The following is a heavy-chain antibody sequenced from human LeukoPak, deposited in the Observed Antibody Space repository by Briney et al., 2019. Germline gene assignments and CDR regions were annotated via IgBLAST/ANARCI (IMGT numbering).Heavy chain of an antibody. CDR1: GFTFSNYR. CDR3: ARDMAADAFDI. CDR2: IGSSSSYI. V-gene: IGHV3-21*01. D-gene: IGHD5-24*01. Sequence: GGSLRLPCAASGFTFSNYRMNWVRQSPGKGLEWVSSIGSSSSYIYYADSVKGRFTISRDNAKNSLYLQMNSLRAEDTAVYYCARDMAADAFDIWGQGTMVTVSS. J-gene: IGHJ3*02.